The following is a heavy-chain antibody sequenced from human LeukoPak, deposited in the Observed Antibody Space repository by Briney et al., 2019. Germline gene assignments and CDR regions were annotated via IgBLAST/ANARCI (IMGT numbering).Heavy chain of an antibody. D-gene: IGHD1-7*01. Sequence: GGSLRLSCTATGFTFSNYWMTWVRQAPGKGLEFVANINQDESVKNYVESVKGRFTISRDNAKNLVYLQMSILRAEDTAVYYCADLGTSDCGQGTLVTVSS. CDR2: INQDESVK. CDR1: GFTFSNYW. CDR3: ADLGTSD. V-gene: IGHV3-7*01. J-gene: IGHJ4*02.